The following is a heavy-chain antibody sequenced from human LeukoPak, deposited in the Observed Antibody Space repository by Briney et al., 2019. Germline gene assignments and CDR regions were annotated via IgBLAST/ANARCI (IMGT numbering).Heavy chain of an antibody. V-gene: IGHV3-30-3*01. D-gene: IGHD6-13*01. CDR1: GFTFSSYA. CDR2: ISYDGSNK. CDR3: ARAVVAAALYYFDY. J-gene: IGHJ4*02. Sequence: GGSLRLSCAASGFTFSSYAMHWVRQAPGKGLEWVAVISYDGSNKYYADSEKGRFTISRDDSKNTLYLQMNSLRAEDTAVYYCARAVVAAALYYFDYWGQGTLVTVSS.